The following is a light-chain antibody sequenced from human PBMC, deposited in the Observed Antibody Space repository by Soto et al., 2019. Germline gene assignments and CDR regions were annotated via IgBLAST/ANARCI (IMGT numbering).Light chain of an antibody. CDR1: SSDVGAYDF. J-gene: IGLJ1*01. Sequence: LTQPASVSGSPGQSITISCTGTSSDVGAYDFVSWYQQHPDKAPKLMIYEVRNRPSGVSNRFSGSKSVNTATLTISGLQAEDEADYYCSSYTTSSTRVFGTGTKVTVL. V-gene: IGLV2-14*03. CDR3: SSYTTSSTRV. CDR2: EVR.